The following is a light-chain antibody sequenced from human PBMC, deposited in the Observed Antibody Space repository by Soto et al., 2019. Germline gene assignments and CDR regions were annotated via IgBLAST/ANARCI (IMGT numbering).Light chain of an antibody. CDR1: QSISSW. CDR2: KAS. CDR3: QQYNSYSRT. Sequence: DNQMTQSPSTLSASVGDRVTITCRASQSISSWLAWYQQKPGKAPKLLIYKASSLESGVPSRFSGSGSGTEFTLTISSLQPDDFATYYCQQYNSYSRTFGQGTKVDI. J-gene: IGKJ1*01. V-gene: IGKV1-5*03.